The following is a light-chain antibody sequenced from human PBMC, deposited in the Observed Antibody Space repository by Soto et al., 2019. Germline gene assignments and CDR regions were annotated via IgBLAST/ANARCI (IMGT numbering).Light chain of an antibody. Sequence: EIVMTQSPATLSVSPGDRVTLSCWASQSISSNLAWYQQKRGQAPRILIYGASTRYTGIPARFSGSGSGTEFTLTINNLQSEDFAVYYCQQYNNWPRTFGQGTRVEIK. J-gene: IGKJ1*01. CDR2: GAS. V-gene: IGKV3-15*01. CDR3: QQYNNWPRT. CDR1: QSISSN.